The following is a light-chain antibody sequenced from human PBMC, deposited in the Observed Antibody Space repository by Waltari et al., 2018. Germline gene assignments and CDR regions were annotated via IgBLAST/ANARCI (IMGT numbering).Light chain of an antibody. J-gene: IGKJ1*01. V-gene: IGKV3-20*01. CDR2: DSF. CDR3: HQYDTSPQT. Sequence: EVVLTQSPGTLSFSPGERATLSCRASQNIRGAYLAWYQQRPWQAPRLLIYDSFIRATGIPDRFSGSGSGADFTLTISSLAPEDSAVYFCHQYDTSPQTFGQGTKVSIK. CDR1: QNIRGAY.